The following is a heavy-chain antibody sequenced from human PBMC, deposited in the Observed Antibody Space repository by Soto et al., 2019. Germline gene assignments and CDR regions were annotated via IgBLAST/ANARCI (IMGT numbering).Heavy chain of an antibody. CDR2: ISSSSSYT. V-gene: IGHV3-11*06. Sequence: GGSLRLSCAASGFTFSDYYMSWIRQAPGKGLEWVSYISSSSSYTNYADSVKGRFTISRDNAKNSLYLQMNSLRAEDTAVYYCARDLASIAARAGVVTENWFDPWGQGTLVTVSS. CDR1: GFTFSDYY. J-gene: IGHJ5*02. CDR3: ARDLASIAARAGVVTENWFDP. D-gene: IGHD6-6*01.